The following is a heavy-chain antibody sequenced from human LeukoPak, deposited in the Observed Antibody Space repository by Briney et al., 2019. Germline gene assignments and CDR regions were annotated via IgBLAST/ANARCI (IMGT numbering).Heavy chain of an antibody. Sequence: ASVKVSCKASGYTLTSYGISWVRQAPGQGLEWMGWISGYSGNTNYVQKFQGRVTMATDTSTSTVYMELRSLTSDDTAVYYCARDIATVVHQEWGQGTLVTVSS. V-gene: IGHV1-18*01. CDR3: ARDIATVVHQE. J-gene: IGHJ4*02. CDR1: GYTLTSYG. CDR2: ISGYSGNT. D-gene: IGHD2-2*01.